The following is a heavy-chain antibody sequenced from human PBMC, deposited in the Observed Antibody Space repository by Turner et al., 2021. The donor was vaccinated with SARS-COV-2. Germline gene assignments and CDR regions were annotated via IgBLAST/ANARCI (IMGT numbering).Heavy chain of an antibody. CDR1: GFTLSRYG. CDR2: IWYDGSNK. J-gene: IGHJ3*02. CDR3: ARDHYYDSSGYTLDAFDI. Sequence: QVQLVESGGGVVQPGRSLRLSCAASGFTLSRYGMHWVRQGPGKGLEWVAVIWYDGSNKYYADSVKGRFTISRDNSKNTLYLQMNSLRAEDTAVYYCARDHYYDSSGYTLDAFDIWGQGTMVTISS. D-gene: IGHD3-22*01. V-gene: IGHV3-33*01.